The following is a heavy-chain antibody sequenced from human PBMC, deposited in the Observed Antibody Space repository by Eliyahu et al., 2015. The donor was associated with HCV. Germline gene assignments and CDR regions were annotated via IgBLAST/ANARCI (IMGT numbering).Heavy chain of an antibody. Sequence: QVQLVESGGGVVQPGRSLRLSCAASGFTFSSYGMHWVRQAPGKGLEWVAVISYDGSNKYYADSVKGRFTISRDNSKNTLYLQMNSLRAEDTAVYYCAKGAQRITMVRVPLDVWGQGTTVTVSS. J-gene: IGHJ6*02. CDR2: ISYDGSNK. CDR3: AKGAQRITMVRVPLDV. V-gene: IGHV3-30*18. CDR1: GFTFSSYG. D-gene: IGHD3-10*01.